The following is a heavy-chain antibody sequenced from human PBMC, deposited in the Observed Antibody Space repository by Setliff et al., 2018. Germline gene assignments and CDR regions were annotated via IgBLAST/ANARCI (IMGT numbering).Heavy chain of an antibody. Sequence: SVKVSCKASGGTFSSYAISWVRQAPGQGLEWMGGIIPILGIANYAQKFQGRVTITTDESTSTAYMELSSLTPDDTAVYYCARAIYEPFRESHNWFGPWGPGTLVTVSS. CDR2: IIPILGIA. V-gene: IGHV1-69*10. D-gene: IGHD3-16*01. CDR3: ARAIYEPFRESHNWFGP. J-gene: IGHJ5*02. CDR1: GGTFSSYA.